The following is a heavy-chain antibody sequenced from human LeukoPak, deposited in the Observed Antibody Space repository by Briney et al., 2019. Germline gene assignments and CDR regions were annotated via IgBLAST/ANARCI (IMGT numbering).Heavy chain of an antibody. J-gene: IGHJ3*02. V-gene: IGHV3-48*04. CDR3: ARDQGLGYYYDSSGFDDAFDI. D-gene: IGHD3-22*01. CDR2: ISSSSSTI. CDR1: GFTFSSYS. Sequence: PGGSLRLSCVASGFTFSSYSINWVRQAPGKGLEWVSYISSSSSTIYYADSVKGRFTISRDNAKNSLYLQMNSLRAEDTAVYYCARDQGLGYYYDSSGFDDAFDIWGQGTMVTVSS.